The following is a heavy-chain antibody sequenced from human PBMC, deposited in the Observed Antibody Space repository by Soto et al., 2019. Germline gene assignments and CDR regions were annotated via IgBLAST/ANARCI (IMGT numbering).Heavy chain of an antibody. Sequence: ASVNVSCKVSGYTLTELSMHWVRQAPGKGLEWMGGFDPEDGETIYAQKFQGRVTMTEDTSTDTAYMELSSLRSEDTAVYYCATYDFWSGYRTNWFDPWGQGTLVTVSS. V-gene: IGHV1-24*01. CDR2: FDPEDGET. D-gene: IGHD3-3*01. CDR1: GYTLTELS. J-gene: IGHJ5*02. CDR3: ATYDFWSGYRTNWFDP.